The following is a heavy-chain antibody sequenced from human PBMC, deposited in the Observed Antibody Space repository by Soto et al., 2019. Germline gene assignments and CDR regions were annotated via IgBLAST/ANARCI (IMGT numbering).Heavy chain of an antibody. Sequence: KPSETLSLTCPVPGDAISNYYWSWIRQTPGRGLEWIGCVHESGSTDYNPSLKGRVTISLHTSKSQLSLSLRSATAADTATYYCARGPRALITSCGAYWGQGIPVTV. J-gene: IGHJ4*02. D-gene: IGHD2-21*01. CDR1: GDAISNYY. CDR2: VHESGST. V-gene: IGHV4-59*01. CDR3: ARGPRALITSCGAY.